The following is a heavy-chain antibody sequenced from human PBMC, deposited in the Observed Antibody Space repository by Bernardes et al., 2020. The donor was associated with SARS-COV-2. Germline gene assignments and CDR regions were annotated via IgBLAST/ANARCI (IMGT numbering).Heavy chain of an antibody. Sequence: GGSLRLSCAASGFIFTNFAMSWVRQAPGKGLEWVSTVSNSGDNTFYADSVKGRFTISRDNSKTTLYLQMDSLRADDSAIYYCAKGTSNSWAMFDYWGQGTLVTVSS. CDR3: AKGTSNSWAMFDY. CDR1: GFIFTNFA. D-gene: IGHD6-13*01. V-gene: IGHV3-23*01. J-gene: IGHJ4*02. CDR2: VSNSGDNT.